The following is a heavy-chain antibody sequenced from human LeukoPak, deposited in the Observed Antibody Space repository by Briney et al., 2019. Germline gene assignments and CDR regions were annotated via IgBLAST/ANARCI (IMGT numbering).Heavy chain of an antibody. J-gene: IGHJ4*02. CDR2: INPNSGGT. V-gene: IGHV1-2*02. D-gene: IGHD4-17*01. CDR1: GYTFTSYD. CDR3: ARVIATTVTTSFDY. Sequence: GASVKVSCKASGYTFTSYDINWVRQATGQGLEWMGWINPNSGGTNYAQKFQGRVTMTRDTSISTAYMELSRLRSDDTAVYYCARVIATTVTTSFDYWGQGTLVTVSS.